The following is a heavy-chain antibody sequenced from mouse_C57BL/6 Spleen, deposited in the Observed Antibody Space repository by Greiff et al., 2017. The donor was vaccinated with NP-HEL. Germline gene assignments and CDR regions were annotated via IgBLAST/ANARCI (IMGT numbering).Heavy chain of an antibody. J-gene: IGHJ3*01. D-gene: IGHD1-1*01. CDR3: ARGDYYGSSSAWFAY. CDR2: ISDGGSYT. V-gene: IGHV5-4*03. Sequence: DVKLVESGGGLVKPGGSLKLSCAASGFTFSSYAMSWVRQTPEKRLEWVATISDGGSYTYYPDNVKGRFTISRDNAKNNLYLQMSHLKSEDTAMYYCARGDYYGSSSAWFAYWGQGTLVTVSA. CDR1: GFTFSSYA.